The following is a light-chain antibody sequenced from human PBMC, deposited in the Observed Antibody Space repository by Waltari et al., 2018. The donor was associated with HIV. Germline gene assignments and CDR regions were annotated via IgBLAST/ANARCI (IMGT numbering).Light chain of an antibody. V-gene: IGLV1-44*01. CDR3: LTWDDTVNGRV. Sequence: QSVLTQPPSASGTPGQTVTISCSGRTSNIGGNSVNWYQQFPGTAPKLLIHNTNRRPSGVPDRFSGSKSGTSASLAISGLQSDDEADYYCLTWDDTVNGRVFGGGTKLTVL. CDR1: TSNIGGNS. J-gene: IGLJ3*02. CDR2: NTN.